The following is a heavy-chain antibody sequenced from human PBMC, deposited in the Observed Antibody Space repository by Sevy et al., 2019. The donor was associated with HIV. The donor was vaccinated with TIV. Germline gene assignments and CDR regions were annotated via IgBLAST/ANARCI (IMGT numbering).Heavy chain of an antibody. D-gene: IGHD4-17*01. CDR3: ARDFYEFGDPRGLDY. CDR2: ISYDGNNI. Sequence: GGSLRLSCAASGFIVSYYAIHWVRHAPGKGLEWVAVISYDGNNIYYGDSVKGRFTISRDNSRNTVYLQMNSLRPEDTAVYYCARDFYEFGDPRGLDYWGQGTLVTVSS. CDR1: GFIVSYYA. J-gene: IGHJ4*02. V-gene: IGHV3-30-3*01.